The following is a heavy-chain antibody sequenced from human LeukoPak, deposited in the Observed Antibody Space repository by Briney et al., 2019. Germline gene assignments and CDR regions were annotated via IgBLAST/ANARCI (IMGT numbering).Heavy chain of an antibody. CDR3: ARETMVRGVALDY. Sequence: GGSLRLSCAASGFTFSSYAMHWVRQAPGKGLEWVAVISYDGSNKYYADSVKGRFTISRDNAKNSLYLQMNSLRAEDTAVYYCARETMVRGVALDYWGQGTLVTVSS. CDR1: GFTFSSYA. V-gene: IGHV3-30-3*01. D-gene: IGHD3-10*01. CDR2: ISYDGSNK. J-gene: IGHJ4*02.